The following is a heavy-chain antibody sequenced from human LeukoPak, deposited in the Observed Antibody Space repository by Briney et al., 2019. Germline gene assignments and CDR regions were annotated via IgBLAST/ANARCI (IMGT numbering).Heavy chain of an antibody. Sequence: PGRSLRLSCAASGFTFSSYAMHWVRQAPGKGLEWVAVISYDGSNKYYADSVKGRFTISRDNSKNTLYLQMNSLRAEDTAVYYCARPGDNYAGPLKYWGQGTLVTVSS. CDR2: ISYDGSNK. CDR1: GFTFSSYA. CDR3: ARPGDNYAGPLKY. V-gene: IGHV3-30-3*01. D-gene: IGHD4-11*01. J-gene: IGHJ4*02.